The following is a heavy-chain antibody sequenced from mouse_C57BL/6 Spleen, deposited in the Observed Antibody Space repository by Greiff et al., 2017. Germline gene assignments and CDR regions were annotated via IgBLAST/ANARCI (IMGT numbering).Heavy chain of an antibody. CDR2: INPSSGYT. CDR1: GYTFTSYT. CDR3: ARSDDYHDY. V-gene: IGHV1-4*01. J-gene: IGHJ2*01. D-gene: IGHD2-4*01. Sequence: VQRVESGPELARPGASVKMSCKASGYTFTSYTMHWVKQRPGQGLEWIGYINPSSGYTKYNQKFKDKATLTADKSSSTAYMQLSSLTSEDSAVYYCARSDDYHDYWGQGTTLTVSS.